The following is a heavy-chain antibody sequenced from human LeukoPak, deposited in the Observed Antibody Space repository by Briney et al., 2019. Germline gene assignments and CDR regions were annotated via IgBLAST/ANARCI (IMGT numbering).Heavy chain of an antibody. J-gene: IGHJ6*02. CDR2: IGTGDDT. CDR3: AREIRETVVTRHYYYGIDV. D-gene: IGHD2-15*01. V-gene: IGHV3-13*01. Sequence: GGSLRLSCAASGFTFSTYDMHWVRQATGKGLEWASAIGTGDDTYYLGSVKGRFTISRENAKNVLYLQMSSLRAEDTAVYYCAREIRETVVTRHYYYGIDVWGQGTTVTVSS. CDR1: GFTFSTYD.